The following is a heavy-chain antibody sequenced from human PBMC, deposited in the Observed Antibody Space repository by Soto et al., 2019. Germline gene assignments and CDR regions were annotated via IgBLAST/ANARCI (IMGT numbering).Heavy chain of an antibody. CDR1: GGSISSYY. CDR3: AAGGEVAATIPDYYFDY. V-gene: IGHV4-59*08. CDR2: IYYSGST. Sequence: SETLSLTCTVSGGSISSYYWSWIRQPPGKGLEWIGYIYYSGSTNYNPSLKSRVTISVDTSKNQFSLKLSSVTAADTAVYYCAAGGEVAATIPDYYFDYWGQGTLVTVSS. J-gene: IGHJ4*02. D-gene: IGHD2-15*01.